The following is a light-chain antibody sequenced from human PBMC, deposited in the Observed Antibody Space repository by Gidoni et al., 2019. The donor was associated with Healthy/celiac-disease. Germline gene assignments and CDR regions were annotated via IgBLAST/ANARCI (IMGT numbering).Light chain of an antibody. J-gene: IGKJ1*01. V-gene: IGKV3-15*01. CDR3: QQYNNWAWT. CDR2: GAS. Sequence: LVMTHSPATLSVSPGERATLTCRASQSFSSNLAWYQQKPGQAPRLLIYGASTTATGIPARFSGSGSGTEFTLTISSLQSEDFAVYYCQQYNNWAWTFGQGTKVEIK. CDR1: QSFSSN.